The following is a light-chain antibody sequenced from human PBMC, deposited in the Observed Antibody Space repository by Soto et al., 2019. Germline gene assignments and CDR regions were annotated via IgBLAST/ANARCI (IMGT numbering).Light chain of an antibody. Sequence: EIVMTQSPGTLSLSPGERATLSCKASEYVSTGYLAWYQQKPGQAPRLLLSGATSRATGIPDRFSGSGSGTDFTLTVSRLEPEDSAVYYCQQYRSPPFTFGQGTKLEI. CDR3: QQYRSPPFT. CDR1: EYVSTGY. J-gene: IGKJ2*01. V-gene: IGKV3-20*01. CDR2: GAT.